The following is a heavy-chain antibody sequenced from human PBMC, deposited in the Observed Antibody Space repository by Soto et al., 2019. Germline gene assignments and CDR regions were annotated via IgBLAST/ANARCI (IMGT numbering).Heavy chain of an antibody. D-gene: IGHD5-12*01. J-gene: IGHJ4*02. CDR2: IYHSGST. Sequence: SSETPSVPRAGSGGSINRGGYSWSWIRQPPGKGLEWIGYIYHSGSTYYNPSLKSRVTISVDRSKNQFSLKLSSVTAADTAVYYCAAGGGLPRYYWGQGTLVTVSS. CDR1: GGSINRGGYS. CDR3: AAGGGLPRYY. V-gene: IGHV4-30-2*01.